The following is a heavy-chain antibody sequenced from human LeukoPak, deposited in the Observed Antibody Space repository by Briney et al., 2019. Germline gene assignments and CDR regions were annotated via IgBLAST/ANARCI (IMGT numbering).Heavy chain of an antibody. CDR1: GLTFSDYY. V-gene: IGHV3-11*04. D-gene: IGHD3-22*01. J-gene: IGHJ4*02. Sequence: GGSLRLSCAASGLTFSDYYMTWIRQAPGKGLEWVLSISGTGTTIYSADSVRGRFTVSRDNARNSLFLHMNSLRAEDTAVYYCAVQITMIVVVPYFDYWGQGTLVTVSS. CDR2: ISGTGTTI. CDR3: AVQITMIVVVPYFDY.